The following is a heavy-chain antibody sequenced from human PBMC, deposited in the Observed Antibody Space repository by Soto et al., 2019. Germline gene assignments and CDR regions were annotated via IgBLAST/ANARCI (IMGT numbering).Heavy chain of an antibody. Sequence: EVQLVESGGGLVKPGGSLRLSCAASGSTVSNAYMNWVRQAPGKGLEWVGRMKSKSDGGTTDYAAPVKGRFTISSDDSKNTVYLQMNSLKIEDTAVYYCTTSRVSTRYGMDVWGQGTTVTVSP. J-gene: IGHJ6*01. CDR1: GSTVSNAY. V-gene: IGHV3-15*07. CDR3: TTSRVSTRYGMDV. CDR2: MKSKSDGGTT. D-gene: IGHD4-4*01.